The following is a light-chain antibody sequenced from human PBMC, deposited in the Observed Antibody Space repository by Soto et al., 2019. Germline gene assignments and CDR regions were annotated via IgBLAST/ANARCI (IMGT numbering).Light chain of an antibody. CDR2: DDS. V-gene: IGKV1-5*01. J-gene: IGKJ2*01. CDR1: ESVSSS. Sequence: DIRMTQSPSTLSAVVGDRVTITCRASESVSSSVAWYQQKPGKAPKLLIYDDSTLESGVPSRFSGSGFGTEFTLTINSLQPDDFGTYYCQQYESFSPYTFGRGTRLEIK. CDR3: QQYESFSPYT.